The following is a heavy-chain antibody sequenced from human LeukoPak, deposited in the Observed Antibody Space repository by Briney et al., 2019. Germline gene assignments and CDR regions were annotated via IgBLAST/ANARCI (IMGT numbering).Heavy chain of an antibody. J-gene: IGHJ5*02. CDR2: INTNTGNP. CDR1: GYTFTSYA. V-gene: IGHV7-4-1*02. Sequence: ASVKVSCKASGYTFTSYAMNWVRQAPGQGLEWMGWINTNTGNPTYAQGFTGRFVFSLDTSVSTAYLQISSLKAEDTAVYYCAREKSYYDILTGYLSRWFDPWGQGTLVTVSS. D-gene: IGHD3-9*01. CDR3: AREKSYYDILTGYLSRWFDP.